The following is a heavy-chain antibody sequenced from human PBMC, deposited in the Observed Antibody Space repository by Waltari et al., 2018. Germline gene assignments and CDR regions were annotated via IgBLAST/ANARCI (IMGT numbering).Heavy chain of an antibody. J-gene: IGHJ4*02. CDR1: GYPLMDLS. Sequence: QVQLVQSGAGVKKPGASVKVSCKVSGYPLMDLSIHGVRQAPGKGLEWMGGYDPEDGETVSAQIFQGRLSMTEDTSRDTAYMELRSLRSEDTAVYYCATDHHRDSGYDIWGQGTLVTVSS. V-gene: IGHV1-24*01. CDR2: YDPEDGET. CDR3: ATDHHRDSGYDI. D-gene: IGHD5-12*01.